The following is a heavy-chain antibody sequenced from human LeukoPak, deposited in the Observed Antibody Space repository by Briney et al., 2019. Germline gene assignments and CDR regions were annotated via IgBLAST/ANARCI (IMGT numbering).Heavy chain of an antibody. Sequence: PGGSLRLSCAASGFTFSHYRMNWVRQAPGKGLEWVSSISSSNDLIFYADSVKGRFTISRDNAKSSLYLQMTSLRAEDTAIYYCARGFDSNNYLLDWGQGTPVTVSS. CDR1: GFTFSHYR. CDR2: ISSSNDLI. D-gene: IGHD3-22*01. J-gene: IGHJ4*02. V-gene: IGHV3-21*01. CDR3: ARGFDSNNYLLD.